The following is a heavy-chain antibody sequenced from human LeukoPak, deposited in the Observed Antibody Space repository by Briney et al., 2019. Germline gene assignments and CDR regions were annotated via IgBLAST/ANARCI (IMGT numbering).Heavy chain of an antibody. CDR3: VRVTRRYDSSGYCDY. Sequence: SETLSLTCSVSGGSISGYYWSWIRQPPGKGLEWIGYIYYSGSTDYNPSLKSRVTISVDTSKNQFSLQLSSVTAADTAVYYCVRVTRRYDSSGYCDYWGRGTLVTVSS. CDR1: GGSISGYY. D-gene: IGHD3-22*01. CDR2: IYYSGST. V-gene: IGHV4-59*01. J-gene: IGHJ4*02.